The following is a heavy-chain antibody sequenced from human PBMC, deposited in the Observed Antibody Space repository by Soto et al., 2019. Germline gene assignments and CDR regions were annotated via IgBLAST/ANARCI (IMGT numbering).Heavy chain of an antibody. CDR1: GGTFSSYT. Sequence: EASVKVSCKASGGTFSSYTISWVRQAPGQGLEWMGRIIPILGIANYAQKFQGRVTITADKSTSTAYMELSSLRSEDTAVYYCARDLEYYDFWSPAGGDYYMDVWGKGTTVTVSS. CDR2: IIPILGIA. CDR3: ARDLEYYDFWSPAGGDYYMDV. V-gene: IGHV1-69*04. J-gene: IGHJ6*03. D-gene: IGHD3-3*01.